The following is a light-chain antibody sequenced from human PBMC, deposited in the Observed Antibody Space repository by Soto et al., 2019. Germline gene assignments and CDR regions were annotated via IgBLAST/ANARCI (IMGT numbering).Light chain of an antibody. V-gene: IGKV1-13*02. CDR1: QVISNA. Sequence: AIQLTQSPSSLSASVGDRVAITCRASQVISNAVAWYQQQPGKAPKILMFDSSSLEGGLPSRFSVSGSGTDFTLTISSLQTEYVATYYCQQFDSYPFSFGKGTGLEIK. J-gene: IGKJ5*01. CDR3: QQFDSYPFS. CDR2: DSS.